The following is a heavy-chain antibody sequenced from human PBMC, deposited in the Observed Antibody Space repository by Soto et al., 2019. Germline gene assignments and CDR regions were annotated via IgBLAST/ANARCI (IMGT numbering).Heavy chain of an antibody. Sequence: QVQLVESGGGVVQPGRSLRLSCAASGFTFSSYGMHWVRQAPGKGLEWVAVISYDGSNKYYADSVKGRFTISRDNSKNTLYLQMNSLRAEDTAVYYCAKSMRGGSSGRDAFDIWGQGTMVTVSS. D-gene: IGHD1-26*01. V-gene: IGHV3-30*18. CDR2: ISYDGSNK. CDR3: AKSMRGGSSGRDAFDI. CDR1: GFTFSSYG. J-gene: IGHJ3*02.